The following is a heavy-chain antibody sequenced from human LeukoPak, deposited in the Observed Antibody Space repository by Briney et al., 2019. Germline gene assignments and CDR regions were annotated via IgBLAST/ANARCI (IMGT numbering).Heavy chain of an antibody. J-gene: IGHJ4*02. D-gene: IGHD3-22*01. Sequence: ASVKVSCKASGGTFSSYAINWVRQATGQGLEWMGWMNPNSGNAGYAQKFQGRVTMTRNTSINTAYMEVSSLRSDDSAVYYCARGAREVVVVITKYYVDFWGQGTLVTVSS. CDR3: ARGAREVVVVITKYYVDF. V-gene: IGHV1-8*02. CDR1: GGTFSSYA. CDR2: MNPNSGNA.